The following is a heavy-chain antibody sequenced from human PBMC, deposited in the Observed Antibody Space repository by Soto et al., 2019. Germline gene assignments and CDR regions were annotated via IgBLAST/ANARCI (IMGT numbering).Heavy chain of an antibody. D-gene: IGHD6-19*01. J-gene: IGHJ3*02. CDR1: GYTLTELS. Sequence: QVQLVQSGAEVKKPGASVKVSCKVSGYTLTELSMHWVRQAPGKGLEWMGGFDPEDGETIYAQKFQGRVTMTEDTSTDAAYIELSSLRSEDTAVYYCATGGPGLVSTCAFDIWGQGTMVTVSS. V-gene: IGHV1-24*01. CDR3: ATGGPGLVSTCAFDI. CDR2: FDPEDGET.